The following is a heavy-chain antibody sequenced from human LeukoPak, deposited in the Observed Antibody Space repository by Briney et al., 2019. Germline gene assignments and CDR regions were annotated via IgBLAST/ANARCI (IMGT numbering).Heavy chain of an antibody. J-gene: IGHJ4*02. D-gene: IGHD1-26*01. V-gene: IGHV3-21*04. Sequence: GGSLRLSCAASRFTFSSYSMNWVRQAPGKGMEWVSSISSSSSYIYYADSVKGRFTISRDNAKNSLYLQMNSLRAEDTAVYYCASALRIYYYFDYWGQGTLVIVSS. CDR2: ISSSSSYI. CDR1: RFTFSSYS. CDR3: ASALRIYYYFDY.